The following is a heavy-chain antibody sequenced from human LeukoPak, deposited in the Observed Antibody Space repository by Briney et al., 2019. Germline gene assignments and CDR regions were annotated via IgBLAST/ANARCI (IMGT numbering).Heavy chain of an antibody. Sequence: SETLSLTCTVSGGSINNYYWSWIRQPAGRGLEWIGRIYTRGSTNYNPSLRSRVTMSVDTSKNQFSLKLSSVTAADTAVYYCARGRYCSADICSGGDAFDIWGQGTMVSVSS. D-gene: IGHD2-15*01. CDR3: ARGRYCSADICSGGDAFDI. J-gene: IGHJ3*02. V-gene: IGHV4-4*07. CDR2: IYTRGST. CDR1: GGSINNYY.